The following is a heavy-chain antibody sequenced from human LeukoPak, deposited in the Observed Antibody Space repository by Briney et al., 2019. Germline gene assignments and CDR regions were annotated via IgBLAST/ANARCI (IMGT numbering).Heavy chain of an antibody. J-gene: IGHJ4*02. D-gene: IGHD3-22*01. CDR2: ISSSSSYI. Sequence: GSLRLSCAASGFTFSSYSMNWVRQAPGKGLEWVSSISSSSSYIYYADSEKGRFTISRDNAKNSLYLQMNSLRAEDTAVYYCARDLTATIVVARRGFDYWGQGTLVTVSS. CDR3: ARDLTATIVVARRGFDY. V-gene: IGHV3-21*01. CDR1: GFTFSSYS.